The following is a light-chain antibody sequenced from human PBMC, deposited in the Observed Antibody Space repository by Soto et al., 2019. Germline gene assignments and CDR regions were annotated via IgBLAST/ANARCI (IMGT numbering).Light chain of an antibody. V-gene: IGKV3D-7*01. CDR1: QRLSNTY. CDR3: HHYFDLPLT. Sequence: PGETATLSCRASQRLSNTYISWYQQKPGQAPKPLIYGASTTATGIPARFSGSGSGTDFTLTISSLQPEDFALYCCHHYFDLPLTFGGATTGEIK. CDR2: GAS. J-gene: IGKJ4*01.